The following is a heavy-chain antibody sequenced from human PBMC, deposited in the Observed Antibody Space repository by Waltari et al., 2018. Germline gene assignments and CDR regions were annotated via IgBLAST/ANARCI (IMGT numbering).Heavy chain of an antibody. J-gene: IGHJ4*02. D-gene: IGHD4-17*01. CDR1: GFTLSSYN. Sequence: EVHLVESGGGVVKPGGSLRLSCAASGFTLSSYNTNWVRQAPGKGLEWVSIISYSSSYIYYADSVKGRFTVSRDNAKNSLFLQMNSLRAEDTAVYYCARDHEYGGKADYWGQGTLVTVSS. CDR3: ARDHEYGGKADY. V-gene: IGHV3-21*01. CDR2: ISYSSSYI.